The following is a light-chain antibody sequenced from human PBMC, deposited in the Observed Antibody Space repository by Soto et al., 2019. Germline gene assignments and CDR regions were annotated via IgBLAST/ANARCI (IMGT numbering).Light chain of an antibody. CDR1: SSDVGAYDF. J-gene: IGLJ1*01. CDR3: SSYTSSSTRV. Sequence: QSVLTQHASVSGSPGQSITISCTGTSSDVGAYDFVSWYQQHPDKAPKLMIYEVSNRPSGVSNRFSGSTSVNTATLTISGLQAEDEANYYCSSYTSSSTRVFGTGTKVTVL. CDR2: EVS. V-gene: IGLV2-14*03.